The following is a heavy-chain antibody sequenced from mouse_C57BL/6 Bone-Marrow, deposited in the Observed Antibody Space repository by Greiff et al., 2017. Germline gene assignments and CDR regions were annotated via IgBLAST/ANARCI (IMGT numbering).Heavy chain of an antibody. CDR1: GFNFKDDY. D-gene: IGHD1-1*01. J-gene: IGHJ2*01. CDR2: IDPENGDT. CDR3: TTSLITTVDY. Sequence: EVQLQQSGAELVRPGASVKLSCTASGFNFKDDYMHWVKQRPEQGLEWIGWIDPENGDTEYASKFQGKATITADTSSNTAYLQLSSLTSENTAVYYCTTSLITTVDYWGQGTTLTVSS. V-gene: IGHV14-4*01.